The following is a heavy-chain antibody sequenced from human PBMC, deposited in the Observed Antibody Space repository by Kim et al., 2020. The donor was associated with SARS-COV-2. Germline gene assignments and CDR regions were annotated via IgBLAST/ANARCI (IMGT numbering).Heavy chain of an antibody. CDR3: ARDSKSSGWYGVPYGMDV. V-gene: IGHV3-13*01. J-gene: IGHJ6*02. CDR2: IGTAGDT. D-gene: IGHD6-19*01. CDR1: GFTFSSYD. Sequence: GGSLRLSCAASGFTFSSYDMHWVRQATGKGLEWVSAIGTAGDTYYPGSVKGRFTISRENAKNSLYLQMNSLRAGDTAVYYCARDSKSSGWYGVPYGMDVWGQGTTVTVSS.